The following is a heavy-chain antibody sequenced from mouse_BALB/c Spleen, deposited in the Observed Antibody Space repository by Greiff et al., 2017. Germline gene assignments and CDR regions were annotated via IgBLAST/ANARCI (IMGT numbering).Heavy chain of an antibody. CDR1: GFTFSSYA. J-gene: IGHJ3*01. D-gene: IGHD2-4*01. CDR2: ISSGGSYT. Sequence: EVKLMESGGGLVKPGGSLKLSCAASGFTFSSYAMSWVRQTPEKRLEWVATISSGGSYTYYPDSVKGRFTISRDNAKNTLYLQMSSLRSEDTAMYYCADDYDEFAYWGQGTLVTVSA. V-gene: IGHV5-9-3*01. CDR3: ADDYDEFAY.